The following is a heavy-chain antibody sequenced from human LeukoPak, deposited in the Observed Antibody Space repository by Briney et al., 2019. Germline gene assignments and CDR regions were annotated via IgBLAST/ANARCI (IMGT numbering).Heavy chain of an antibody. Sequence: PSETLSLTCTVSGGSISSHYWSWIRQPPGKGLEWIGYIYYSGSTNYNPSLKSRVTISVDTSKNQFSLKLSSVTAADTAVYYCARAHRWLDVRNYYYYYYMDVWGKGTTVTVSS. CDR2: IYYSGST. J-gene: IGHJ6*03. CDR3: ARAHRWLDVRNYYYYYYMDV. D-gene: IGHD6-19*01. V-gene: IGHV4-59*11. CDR1: GGSISSHY.